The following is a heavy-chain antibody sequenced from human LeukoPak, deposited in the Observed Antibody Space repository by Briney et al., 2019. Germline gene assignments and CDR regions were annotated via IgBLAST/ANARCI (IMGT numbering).Heavy chain of an antibody. CDR2: IYYSGST. J-gene: IGHJ4*02. CDR1: GGSISSGGYY. CDR3: AREKRFTDFGDPRYFDY. V-gene: IGHV4-31*03. D-gene: IGHD4-17*01. Sequence: PSQTLSLTCTVSGGSISSGGYYWSWIRQHPGKGLEWIGYIYYSGSTYYNPSLKSRVTISVDTSKNQFSLELSSVTAADTAMYYCAREKRFTDFGDPRYFDYWGQGTLVTVSS.